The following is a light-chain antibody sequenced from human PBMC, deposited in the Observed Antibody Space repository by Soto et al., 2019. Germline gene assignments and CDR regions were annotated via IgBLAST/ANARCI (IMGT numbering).Light chain of an antibody. CDR3: HQYNSWPPGT. V-gene: IGKV3-15*01. Sequence: EIVLTQSPSILSVSPLERSTLSCRASQSISRSLAWYQQKPGQAPRPLISDASTRATGIPARFSGSGSGTEFTLTISSLQSEDFALYYCHQYNSWPPGTFGQGTKVDIK. J-gene: IGKJ2*01. CDR2: DAS. CDR1: QSISRS.